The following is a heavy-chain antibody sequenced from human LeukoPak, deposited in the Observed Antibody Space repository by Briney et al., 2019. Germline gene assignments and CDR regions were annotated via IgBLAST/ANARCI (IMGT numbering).Heavy chain of an antibody. CDR3: ARDWEWLLPDA. V-gene: IGHV3-21*01. Sequence: GGSLRLSCAASGFTFSSYSMNRVRQAPGKGLEWVSSISSSSSYIYYADSVKGRFTISRDNAKNSLYLQMNSVRAEDTAVYYCARDWEWLLPDAWGQGTLVTVSS. D-gene: IGHD3-3*01. CDR2: ISSSSSYI. J-gene: IGHJ5*02. CDR1: GFTFSSYS.